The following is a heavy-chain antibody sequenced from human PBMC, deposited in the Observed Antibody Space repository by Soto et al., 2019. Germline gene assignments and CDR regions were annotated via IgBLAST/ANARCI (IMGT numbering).Heavy chain of an antibody. D-gene: IGHD2-21*02. CDR3: AKAFCDADTCFPSES. CDR2: ISNRGSRA. J-gene: IGHJ4*02. V-gene: IGHV3-23*04. Sequence: EVHLVQSGGGLVQPGESLSLSCVASGFTFNDYAMHWVRQTRGTRLEWVSAISNRGSRAYYADSVKGRFTISRDKSTKALSLHMHTLRVDDTAVYFCAKAFCDADTCFPSESWGQANPVAVS. CDR1: GFTFNDYA.